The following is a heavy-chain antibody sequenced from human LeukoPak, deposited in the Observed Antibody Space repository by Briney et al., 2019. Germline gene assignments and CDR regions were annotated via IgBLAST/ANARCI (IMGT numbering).Heavy chain of an antibody. Sequence: SETLSLTCTVSGGSISSYYWSWIRQPPGKGQEWIGYIYYSGSTNYNPSLKSRVTISVDTSKNQFSLKLSSVTAADTAVYYCALTYYYGSGYHDYWGQGTLVTVSS. CDR1: GGSISSYY. CDR3: ALTYYYGSGYHDY. D-gene: IGHD3-10*01. CDR2: IYYSGST. V-gene: IGHV4-59*08. J-gene: IGHJ4*02.